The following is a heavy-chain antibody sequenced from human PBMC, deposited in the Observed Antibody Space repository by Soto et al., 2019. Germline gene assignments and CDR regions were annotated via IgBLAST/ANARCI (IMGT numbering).Heavy chain of an antibody. J-gene: IGHJ4*01. Sequence: LRLSCAASGFTFSSYGMHWVRQAPGKWLEWVAVIWYDGISKYYADSVKGLFTISRDNSKNTLDLQMNSRRAEDTAVYYCPRDWGLPYYDSTGYYHIAYWGHGPLVVVSS. V-gene: IGHV3-33*01. CDR1: GFTFSSYG. D-gene: IGHD3-22*01. CDR2: IWYDGISK. CDR3: PRDWGLPYYDSTGYYHIAY.